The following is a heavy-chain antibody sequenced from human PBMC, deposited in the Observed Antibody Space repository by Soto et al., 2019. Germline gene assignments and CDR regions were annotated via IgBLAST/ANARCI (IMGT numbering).Heavy chain of an antibody. Sequence: QVQLQESGPGLVKPSQTLSLTCTVSGGSISSGGYYWSWIRQHPGKGLEWIGYIYYSGSTYYTPSSKRRVTKSVDTSKNQCSLKLSSVSAAYTAVYYCARDLGTMVGGVIISHNWFDPWGQGTLVAVSS. D-gene: IGHD3-10*01. CDR1: GGSISSGGYY. V-gene: IGHV4-31*03. J-gene: IGHJ5*02. CDR3: ARDLGTMVGGVIISHNWFDP. CDR2: IYYSGST.